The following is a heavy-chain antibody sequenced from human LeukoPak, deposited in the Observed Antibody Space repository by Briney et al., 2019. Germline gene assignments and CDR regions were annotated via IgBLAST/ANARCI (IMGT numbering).Heavy chain of an antibody. Sequence: GGSLRLSCAASGFTFDDYGMNWVRQAPGKGLEWVSYISSSGSTIYYADSVKGRFTISRDNAKNTLYLQMNSLRAEDTAVYYCARGLSGYSSSLGYWGQGTLVTVSS. CDR3: ARGLSGYSSSLGY. V-gene: IGHV3-48*04. D-gene: IGHD6-6*01. CDR2: ISSSGSTI. CDR1: GFTFDDYG. J-gene: IGHJ4*02.